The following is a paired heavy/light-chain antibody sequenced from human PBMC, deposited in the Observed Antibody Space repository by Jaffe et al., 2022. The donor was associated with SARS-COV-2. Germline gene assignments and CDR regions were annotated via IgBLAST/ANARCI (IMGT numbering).Heavy chain of an antibody. CDR3: VKSSSSSWYRSPDY. V-gene: IGHV3-64D*09. Sequence: EVQLVESGGGLVQPGGSLRLSCSASGFTFSGYAMHWVRQAPGKGLEYVSVISSNGDNTYYADSVKGRFTISRDNSKNTLYLQMTSLRVEDTAIYYCVKSSSSSWYRSPDYWGQGTLVTVSS. D-gene: IGHD6-13*01. CDR1: GFTFSGYA. CDR2: ISSNGDNT. J-gene: IGHJ4*02.
Light chain of an antibody. CDR2: GAS. CDR1: QSVSSSY. V-gene: IGKV3-20*01. CDR3: QHYGSSPWT. Sequence: EIVLTQSPGTLSLSPGDRATLSCRASQSVSSSYLAWYQQKPGQAPRLLIYGASSRATGIPDRFSGSGSGTDFTLTISRLEPEDFAVYYCQHYGSSPWTFGQGTKVEIK. J-gene: IGKJ1*01.